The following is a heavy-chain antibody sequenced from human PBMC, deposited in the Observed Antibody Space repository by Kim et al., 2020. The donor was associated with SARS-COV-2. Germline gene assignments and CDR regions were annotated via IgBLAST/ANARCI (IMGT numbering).Heavy chain of an antibody. CDR3: ASDSSGYYLAFDI. CDR1: GGSISSGYYY. V-gene: IGHV4-31*03. CDR2: IYYSGST. J-gene: IGHJ3*02. Sequence: SETLSLTCTVSGGSISSGYYYWSWIRQHPGKGLEWIGYIYYSGSTYYNPSLKSRVIISVDTSKNQFSLKLTSVTAADTAVYYCASDSSGYYLAFDIWGQGTMVTVSS. D-gene: IGHD3-22*01.